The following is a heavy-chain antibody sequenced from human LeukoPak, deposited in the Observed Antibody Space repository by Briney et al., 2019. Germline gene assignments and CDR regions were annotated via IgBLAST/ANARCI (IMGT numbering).Heavy chain of an antibody. Sequence: PSETLSLTCTVSGGSISSCYWSWIRQPAGKGLEWIGRICTSGSTNYNPSLKSRVTMSVDTSKKQFSLKLSSVTAADTAVYYCARLYYYDTSGYPLGMDVWGQGTTVIVSS. V-gene: IGHV4-4*07. CDR2: ICTSGST. CDR1: GGSISSCY. J-gene: IGHJ6*02. D-gene: IGHD3-22*01. CDR3: ARLYYYDTSGYPLGMDV.